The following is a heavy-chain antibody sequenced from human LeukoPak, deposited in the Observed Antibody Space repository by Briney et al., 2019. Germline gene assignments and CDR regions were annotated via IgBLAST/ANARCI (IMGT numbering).Heavy chain of an antibody. CDR3: ARALTTTFSWFDP. CDR1: GGSISSYY. CDR2: IYYSGST. J-gene: IGHJ5*02. Sequence: PSETLSLTCTVSGGSISSYYWSWIRQPPGKGLEWIGYIYYSGSTNYNPSLKGRVTISVDTSKNQFSLKVRSVTAPDTAVYYCARALTTTFSWFDPWGQGTLVTVSS. D-gene: IGHD4-17*01. V-gene: IGHV4-59*12.